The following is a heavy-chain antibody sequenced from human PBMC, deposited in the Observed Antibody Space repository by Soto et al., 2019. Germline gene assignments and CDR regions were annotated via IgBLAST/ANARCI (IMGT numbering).Heavy chain of an antibody. CDR2: VKQDESQK. J-gene: IGHJ6*03. Sequence: GGSLRLSCAASGFTFSSYWMCWVRQAPGKGLEWVANVKQDESQKYYVDSVKGRFTISRDNAKNSLFLQMNSLRAEDTAVYYCARVEYYYDSGSYYYYMDVWGKGTTVTVSS. V-gene: IGHV3-7*01. CDR1: GFTFSSYW. D-gene: IGHD3-10*01. CDR3: ARVEYYYDSGSYYYYMDV.